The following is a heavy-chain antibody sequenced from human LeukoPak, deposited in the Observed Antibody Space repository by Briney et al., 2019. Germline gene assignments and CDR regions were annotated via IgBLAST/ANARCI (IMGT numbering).Heavy chain of an antibody. J-gene: IGHJ4*02. CDR3: ARDAIHLYYDTSGFDY. CDR1: GGSISSDGHY. V-gene: IGHV4-31*03. D-gene: IGHD3-22*01. CDR2: IYYTGTT. Sequence: SETLSLTCTVSGGSISSDGHYWNWIRQFPGKGLEWIGFIYYTGTTYYNPSLKSRVTISVDTSKNQFSLKLSFVTAADTAVYFCARDAIHLYYDTSGFDYWGQGTLVTVSS.